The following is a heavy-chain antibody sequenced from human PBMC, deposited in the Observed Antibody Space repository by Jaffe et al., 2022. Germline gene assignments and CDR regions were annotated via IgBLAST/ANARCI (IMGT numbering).Heavy chain of an antibody. J-gene: IGHJ4*02. CDR3: AKDLTVPAAMIFDY. V-gene: IGHV3-30*02. CDR2: IRYDGSNK. D-gene: IGHD2-2*01. Sequence: QVQLVESGGGVVQPGGSLRLSCAASGFTFSSYGMHWVRQAPGKGLEWVAFIRYDGSNKYYADSVKGRFTISRDNSKNTLYLQMNSLRAEDTAVYYCAKDLTVPAAMIFDYWGQGTLVTVSS. CDR1: GFTFSSYG.